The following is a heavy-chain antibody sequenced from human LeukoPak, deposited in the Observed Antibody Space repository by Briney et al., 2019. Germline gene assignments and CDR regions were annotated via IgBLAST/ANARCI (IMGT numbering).Heavy chain of an antibody. D-gene: IGHD4-11*01. J-gene: IGHJ4*02. V-gene: IGHV3-30-3*01. CDR1: GCTFSSYA. Sequence: PGGSLRLSCAASGCTFSSYAMHWVRQAPGKGLEWVAVISYDGSNKYYADSVKGRFTISRDNSKNTLYLQMNSLRAEDTAVYYCARDQARVLTTVPANWGQGTLVTLSS. CDR2: ISYDGSNK. CDR3: ARDQARVLTTVPAN.